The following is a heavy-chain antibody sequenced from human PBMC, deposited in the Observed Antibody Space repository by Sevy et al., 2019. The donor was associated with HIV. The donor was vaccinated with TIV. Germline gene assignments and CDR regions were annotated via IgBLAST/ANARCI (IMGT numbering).Heavy chain of an antibody. CDR2: ISPDSGDT. V-gene: IGHV1-2*02. D-gene: IGHD3-10*01. CDR1: GYTFIAHY. J-gene: IGHJ4*02. Sequence: ASVKVSCTSSGYTFIAHYLHWVRQAPGQGLEWMGWISPDSGDTKYTEKFQGRVTMTRDTSISTAYMELITLRSDDTAVYFCARDQRGGVPDYWGQGTLVTVSS. CDR3: ARDQRGGVPDY.